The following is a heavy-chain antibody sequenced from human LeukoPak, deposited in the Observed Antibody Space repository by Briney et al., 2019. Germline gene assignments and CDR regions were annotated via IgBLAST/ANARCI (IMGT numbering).Heavy chain of an antibody. Sequence: GGSLRLSCAASGFTFSSYAMSWVRQAPGKGLEWVAVISYDGSNKYYADSVTGRFTISRDNSKTTLYLQMNSLRAEDTAVYYCAREGGPYSSSWYGPGVYWGQGTLVTVSS. CDR2: ISYDGSNK. CDR1: GFTFSSYA. V-gene: IGHV3-30-3*01. J-gene: IGHJ4*02. D-gene: IGHD6-13*01. CDR3: AREGGPYSSSWYGPGVY.